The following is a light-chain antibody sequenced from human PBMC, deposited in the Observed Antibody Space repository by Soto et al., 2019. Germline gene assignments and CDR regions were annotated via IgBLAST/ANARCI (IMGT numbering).Light chain of an antibody. CDR2: GAS. CDR1: QSISND. J-gene: IGKJ5*01. Sequence: EIVLTQSPATLSLSPGERATLSCRASQSISNDHLAWYQQKPGQAPRLLIYGASTRATGIPARFSGSGSGTEFTLTISSLQSEDFAVYYCQQYNNWPPITFGQGTRLEIK. CDR3: QQYNNWPPIT. V-gene: IGKV3-15*01.